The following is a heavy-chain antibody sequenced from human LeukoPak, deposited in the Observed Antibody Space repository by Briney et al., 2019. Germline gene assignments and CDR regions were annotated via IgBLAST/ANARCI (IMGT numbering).Heavy chain of an antibody. J-gene: IGHJ4*02. V-gene: IGHV4-59*01. CDR3: ARSLGSYYDSSGYYHDY. CDR1: GGSISSYY. CDR2: IYYSGST. Sequence: PSETLSLTCTVSGGSISSYYWSWIRQPPGKGLEWIGYIYYSGSTNYNPSLKSRVTISVDTSKNQFSLKLSSVTAADTAVYYCARSLGSYYDSSGYYHDYWGQGTLVTVSS. D-gene: IGHD3-22*01.